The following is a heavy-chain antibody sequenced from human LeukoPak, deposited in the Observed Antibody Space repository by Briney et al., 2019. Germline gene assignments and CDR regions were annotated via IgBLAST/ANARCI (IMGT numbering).Heavy chain of an antibody. CDR1: GGSISSSIYY. Sequence: SETLSLTCTVSGGSISSSIYYWGWIRQPPGKGLEWIGNMYYSGSTNYNPSLKSRVTISVDTSKNQFSLKLSSVTAADTAVYYCARVKVTLKLAFFDYWGQGTLVTVSS. CDR3: ARVKVTLKLAFFDY. V-gene: IGHV4-39*07. J-gene: IGHJ4*02. CDR2: MYYSGST. D-gene: IGHD4-23*01.